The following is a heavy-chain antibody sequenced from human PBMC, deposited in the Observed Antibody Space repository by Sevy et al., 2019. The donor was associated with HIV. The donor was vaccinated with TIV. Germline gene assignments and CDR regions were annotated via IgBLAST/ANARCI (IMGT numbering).Heavy chain of an antibody. D-gene: IGHD2-2*01. CDR2: ISSTSSYI. CDR3: ARDGCSSTSGYDYYYYMDV. Sequence: GGSLRLSCAASGFTFSSYSMNWVRQAPGKGLEWVSSISSTSSYIYYADSVKGRFTISRDNAKNTLYLQMNSLRAEDTAVYYCARDGCSSTSGYDYYYYMDVWGKGTTVTVSS. CDR1: GFTFSSYS. V-gene: IGHV3-21*03. J-gene: IGHJ6*03.